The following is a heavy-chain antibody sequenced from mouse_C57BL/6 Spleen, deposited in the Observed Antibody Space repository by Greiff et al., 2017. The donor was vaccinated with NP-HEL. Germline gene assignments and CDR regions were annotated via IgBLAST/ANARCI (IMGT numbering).Heavy chain of an antibody. CDR2: ISNGGGST. CDR3: ASPYYYGNQAWFAY. CDR1: GFTFSDYY. Sequence: DVKLVESGGGLVQPGGSLKLSCAASGFTFSDYYMYWVRQTPEKRLEWVAYISNGGGSTYYPDTVKGRFTISSDNAKNTLYLQISSLKSEDTAMYYCASPYYYGNQAWFAYWGQGTLVTVSA. V-gene: IGHV5-12*01. J-gene: IGHJ3*01. D-gene: IGHD1-1*01.